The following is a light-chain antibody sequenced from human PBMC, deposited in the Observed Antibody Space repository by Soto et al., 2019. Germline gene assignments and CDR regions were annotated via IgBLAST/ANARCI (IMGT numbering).Light chain of an antibody. CDR3: SSYTSSSTLVV. CDR2: EVS. CDR1: SSDIGAYNY. Sequence: QSVLTQPASVSGSPGQSITISCTGTSSDIGAYNYDSWYQQFPGKAPKFLIFEVSNRPSGVSNRFSGSKSGNTASLTISGLQADDEADYYCSSYTSSSTLVVFGGGTKLTVL. J-gene: IGLJ2*01. V-gene: IGLV2-14*01.